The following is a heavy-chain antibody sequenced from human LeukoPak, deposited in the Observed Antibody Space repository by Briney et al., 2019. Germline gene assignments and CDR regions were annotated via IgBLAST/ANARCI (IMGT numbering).Heavy chain of an antibody. CDR2: INNDGVST. CDR3: ARKPLSGGYGGTIDY. J-gene: IGHJ4*02. D-gene: IGHD5-12*01. CDR1: GFTFSSYW. Sequence: GGSLRLSCAASGFTFSSYWMHWVRQAPGKGLVWVSRINNDGVSTSYADSVKGRFTISRDNAKNTLYLRMNSLRAEDTAIYYCARKPLSGGYGGTIDYWGQGTLVTVSS. V-gene: IGHV3-74*01.